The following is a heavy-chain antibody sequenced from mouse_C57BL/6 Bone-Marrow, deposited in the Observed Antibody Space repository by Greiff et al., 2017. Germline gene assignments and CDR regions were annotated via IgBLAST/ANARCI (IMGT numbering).Heavy chain of an antibody. D-gene: IGHD2-3*01. CDR2: INPNNGGT. CDR3: ARCIYDGYYEDLFDY. V-gene: IGHV1-26*01. J-gene: IGHJ2*01. Sequence: VQLQQSGPELVKPGASVKISCKASGYTFTDYYMNWVKQSHGKSLEWIGDINPNNGGTSYNQKFKGKATLTVDKSSSTAYMELRSLTSEDSAVYDCARCIYDGYYEDLFDYWGQGTTLTVSS. CDR1: GYTFTDYY.